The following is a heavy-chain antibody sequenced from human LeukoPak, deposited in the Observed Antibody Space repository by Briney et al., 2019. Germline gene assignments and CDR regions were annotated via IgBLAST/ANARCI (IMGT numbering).Heavy chain of an antibody. CDR3: ARVSRWLQFFDY. V-gene: IGHV3-30-3*01. D-gene: IGHD5-24*01. Sequence: GGSLRLSCAASGFTFSSYAMHWVRQAPGKGLEWVAVISYDGSNKYYADSVKGRFTISRDNSKNTLYLQMNSLRAEDTAVYYCARVSRWLQFFDYWGQGTLVTVSS. J-gene: IGHJ4*02. CDR1: GFTFSSYA. CDR2: ISYDGSNK.